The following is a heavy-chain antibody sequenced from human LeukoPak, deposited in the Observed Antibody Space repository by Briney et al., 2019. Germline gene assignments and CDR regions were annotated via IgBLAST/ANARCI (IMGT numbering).Heavy chain of an antibody. CDR3: AGRDYDDSGCYLGY. CDR2: ISSSSSTI. D-gene: IGHD3-22*01. CDR1: GFTFSSYS. J-gene: IGHJ4*02. Sequence: PGGSLRLSCAASGFTFSSYSMNWVRQAPGKGLEWVSYISSSSSTIYYADSVKGQFTISRDNAKNSLYLQMNSLRAEDTAVYYCAGRDYDDSGCYLGYWGQGTLVTVSS. V-gene: IGHV3-48*04.